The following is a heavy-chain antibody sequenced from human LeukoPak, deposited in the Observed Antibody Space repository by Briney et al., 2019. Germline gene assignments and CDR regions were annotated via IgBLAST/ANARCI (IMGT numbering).Heavy chain of an antibody. CDR3: ANVRYCSSTSCYNLYYMDV. D-gene: IGHD2-2*02. CDR2: IRYDGSNK. Sequence: PGGSLRLSCAASGFPFSSYGMHWVRQAPGKGLEWVAFIRYDGSNKYYADSVKGRFTISRDNSKNTLYLQMNSLRAEDTAVYYCANVRYCSSTSCYNLYYMDVWGKGTTVTVSS. V-gene: IGHV3-30*02. J-gene: IGHJ6*03. CDR1: GFPFSSYG.